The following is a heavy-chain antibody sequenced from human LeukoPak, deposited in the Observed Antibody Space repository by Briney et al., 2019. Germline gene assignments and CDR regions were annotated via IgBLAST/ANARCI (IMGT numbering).Heavy chain of an antibody. D-gene: IGHD6-19*01. CDR2: IYQNGNT. Sequence: PSQTLSLTCAVSGGSISSGGYTWSWIRPPPGQGLEWIGYIYQNGNTYYNPSLKSRVTISVDRSKNQFSLTLSSVTAADTAVYYCARRSSGWYGGDAFDIWGQGTMVTVSS. J-gene: IGHJ3*02. V-gene: IGHV4-30-2*01. CDR3: ARRSSGWYGGDAFDI. CDR1: GGSISSGGYT.